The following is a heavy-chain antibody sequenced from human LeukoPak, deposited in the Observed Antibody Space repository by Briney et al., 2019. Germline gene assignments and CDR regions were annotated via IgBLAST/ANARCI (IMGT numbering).Heavy chain of an antibody. V-gene: IGHV1-18*01. CDR2: ISADNGNT. CDR3: ATLPRITIFGVVP. Sequence: GASVKVSCKASGYAFNYYGINWVRQAPGQGLEWMGWISADNGNTHYAQKFQGRVTMTTDTSTSTAHMELSSLRSEDTAVYYCATLPRITIFGVVPWGQGTLVTVSS. J-gene: IGHJ5*02. D-gene: IGHD3-3*01. CDR1: GYAFNYYG.